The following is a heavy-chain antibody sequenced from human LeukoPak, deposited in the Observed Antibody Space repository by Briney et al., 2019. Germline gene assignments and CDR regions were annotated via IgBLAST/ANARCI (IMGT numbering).Heavy chain of an antibody. V-gene: IGHV3-7*01. CDR1: GFTFSTYW. J-gene: IGHJ4*02. D-gene: IGHD2-15*01. Sequence: PGGSLRLSGAASGFTFSTYWMSWLRQAPGKGLEWVANIHQDGNEKYYVDSVKGRFTISRDNAKNSLYLQMNSLRAEDTAVYFCARRDKFSRDYWGQGTLVTVSS. CDR3: ARRDKFSRDY. CDR2: IHQDGNEK.